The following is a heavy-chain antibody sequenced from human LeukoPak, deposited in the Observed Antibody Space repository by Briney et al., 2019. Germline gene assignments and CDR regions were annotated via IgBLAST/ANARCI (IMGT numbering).Heavy chain of an antibody. D-gene: IGHD1-26*01. V-gene: IGHV3-11*04. J-gene: IGHJ4*02. CDR2: ISSSGSIT. CDR3: ARGHPDGSYLDY. CDR1: GFMFSDYY. Sequence: PGGSLRLSCAASGFMFSDYYMSWIRQAPGKGLEWVSYISSSGSITYYADSVKGRFTISRDNAQKSLTLQMNSLRAEVTAVYYCARGHPDGSYLDYWGQGTLVTVSS.